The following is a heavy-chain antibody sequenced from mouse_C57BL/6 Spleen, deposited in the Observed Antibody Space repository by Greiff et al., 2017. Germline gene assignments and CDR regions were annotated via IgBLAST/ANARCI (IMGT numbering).Heavy chain of an antibody. Sequence: QVQLQQPGAELVRPGSSVKLSCKASGYTFTSYWMHWVKQRPIQGLDWIGNIDPSDSETHYNQKFKDKATLTVDKSSSTAYMQLSSLTSEDSAVYYCARLGYGSSYGFAYWGQGTLVTVSA. CDR2: IDPSDSET. CDR1: GYTFTSYW. CDR3: ARLGYGSSYGFAY. D-gene: IGHD1-1*01. J-gene: IGHJ3*01. V-gene: IGHV1-52*01.